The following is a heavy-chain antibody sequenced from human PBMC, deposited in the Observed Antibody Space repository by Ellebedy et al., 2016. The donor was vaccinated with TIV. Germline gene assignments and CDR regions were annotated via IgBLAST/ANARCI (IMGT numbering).Heavy chain of an antibody. D-gene: IGHD1-26*01. V-gene: IGHV4-4*07. J-gene: IGHJ3*02. CDR3: ARGWSYYVEAFDI. CDR2: IYSSGST. Sequence: GSLRLXXTVSGGSISSYYWSWIRQPAGKGLEWIGRIYSSGSTNYNPSLKSRLTMSVDTSNNQFSLKLRSVTAADTAVYFCARGWSYYVEAFDIWGQGTMVTVS. CDR1: GGSISSYY.